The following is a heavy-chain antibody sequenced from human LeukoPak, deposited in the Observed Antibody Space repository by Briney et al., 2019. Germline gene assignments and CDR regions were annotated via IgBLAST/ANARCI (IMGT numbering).Heavy chain of an antibody. CDR1: GFTFSSYA. J-gene: IGHJ4*02. Sequence: GGSLRLSCAASGFTFSSYAMSWVRQAPGKGLEWVSAISGSGGSTYYADSVKGRFTISRDNSKNTVYLQMSSLRSEDTAVYYCAKVPTSVVTAILYWCQRTLVTVSS. CDR2: ISGSGGST. D-gene: IGHD2-21*02. CDR3: AKVPTSVVTAILY. V-gene: IGHV3-23*01.